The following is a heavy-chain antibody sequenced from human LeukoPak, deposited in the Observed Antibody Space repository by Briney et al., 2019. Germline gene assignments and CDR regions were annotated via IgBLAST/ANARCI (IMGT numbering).Heavy chain of an antibody. J-gene: IGHJ4*02. D-gene: IGHD2-2*01. CDR3: TRHSAAAPDY. CDR2: IRSKTNSYAT. CDR1: GFTFSGSA. Sequence: GGSLRLSCAASGFTFSGSAMHWVRQASGKGLEWVGRIRSKTNSYATAYAASVKGRFTLSRDDSKNTAYLQMNSLKTEDTGVYYCTRHSAAAPDYWGQGTLVTVSS. V-gene: IGHV3-73*01.